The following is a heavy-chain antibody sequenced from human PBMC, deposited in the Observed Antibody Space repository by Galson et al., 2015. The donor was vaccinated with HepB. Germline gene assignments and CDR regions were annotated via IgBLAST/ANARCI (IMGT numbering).Heavy chain of an antibody. CDR1: RFTFSSYW. CDR2: IKEDGSEK. D-gene: IGHD4-17*01. J-gene: IGHJ3*02. Sequence: SLRLSCAASRFTFSSYWMNWVRQAPGKGLEWVANIKEDGSEKNYVDSVKGRFTISRDNAKNSLYLHMNSLRAEDTAVYYCARRMLDGDYDEDAFDIWGQGTMVTVSS. V-gene: IGHV3-7*03. CDR3: ARRMLDGDYDEDAFDI.